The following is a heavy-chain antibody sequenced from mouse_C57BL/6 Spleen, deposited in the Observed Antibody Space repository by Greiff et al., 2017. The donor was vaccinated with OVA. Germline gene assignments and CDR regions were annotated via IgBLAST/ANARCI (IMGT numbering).Heavy chain of an antibody. V-gene: IGHV6-6*01. Sequence: EVQRVESGGGLVQPGGSMKLSCAASGFTFSDAWMDWVRQSPEKGLEWVAEIRNKANNHATYYAESVKGRFTISRDDSKSSVYLQMNSLRAEDTGIYYCTRGTTVVEGYFDVWGTGTTVTVSS. D-gene: IGHD1-1*01. J-gene: IGHJ1*03. CDR1: GFTFSDAW. CDR2: IRNKANNHAT. CDR3: TRGTTVVEGYFDV.